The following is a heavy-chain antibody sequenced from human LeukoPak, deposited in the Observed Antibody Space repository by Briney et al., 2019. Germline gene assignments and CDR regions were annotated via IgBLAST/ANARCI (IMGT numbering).Heavy chain of an antibody. CDR2: ISYNGRT. D-gene: IGHD5-12*01. CDR1: GGSISSYY. J-gene: IGHJ4*02. CDR3: ARGNSGSASYYFDY. Sequence: PSETLSLTCTVSGGSISSYYWSWLRQPPGERLEWIGYISYNGRTDSKPSLKSRVTISVDTSKNQFSLKLRSVTAADTAVYYCARGNSGSASYYFDYWGRGTLVTVSS. V-gene: IGHV4-59*08.